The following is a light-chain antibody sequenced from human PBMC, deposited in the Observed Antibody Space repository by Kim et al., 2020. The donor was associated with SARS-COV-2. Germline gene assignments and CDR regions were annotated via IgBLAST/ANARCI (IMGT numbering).Light chain of an antibody. CDR2: QSS. CDR1: QSIDTW. J-gene: IGKJ1*01. Sequence: ASVGDRVTITCRASQSIDTWLAWFQQKPGKAPKLLIYQSSTLESGVPSRFSGSGSGTEFTLTISSLQPDDFATYYCQQYNTYSGTFGQGTKVEIK. V-gene: IGKV1-5*03. CDR3: QQYNTYSGT.